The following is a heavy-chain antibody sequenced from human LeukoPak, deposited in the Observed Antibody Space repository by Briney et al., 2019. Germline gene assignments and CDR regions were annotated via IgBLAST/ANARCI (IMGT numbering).Heavy chain of an antibody. CDR3: ARERPPYGDYAFFDY. D-gene: IGHD4-17*01. CDR1: GGSISSYY. Sequence: PSETLSLTCTVSGGSISSYYWSWIRQPAGKGLEWIGRIYTSGSTNYNPSLKSRVTTSVDTSKNQFSLKLSSVTAADTAVYYCARERPPYGDYAFFDYWGQGTLVTVSS. J-gene: IGHJ4*02. V-gene: IGHV4-4*07. CDR2: IYTSGST.